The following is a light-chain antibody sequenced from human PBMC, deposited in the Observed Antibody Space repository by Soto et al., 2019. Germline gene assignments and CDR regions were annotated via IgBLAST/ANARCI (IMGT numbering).Light chain of an antibody. CDR1: QSISSY. Sequence: DIQMTQSPSSLSASVGDRVTITCRASQSISSYLNWYQQKPGKAPKLLIYAASSLQSGVPSRFSGSGSGTDFTLTISSLQPKDFATYYCQQSYSTPWTFGQGTKVDI. CDR3: QQSYSTPWT. V-gene: IGKV1-39*01. CDR2: AAS. J-gene: IGKJ1*01.